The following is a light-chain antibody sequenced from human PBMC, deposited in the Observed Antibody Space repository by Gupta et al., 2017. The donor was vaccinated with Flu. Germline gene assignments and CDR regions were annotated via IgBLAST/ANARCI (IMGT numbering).Light chain of an antibody. CDR3: QQYNNYWS. CDR2: KTS. J-gene: IGKJ1*01. Sequence: DVHLTQSPSTLSASVGDRVTITCRASQNIRGWLAWYQQKPGKAPDLLIYKTSTLESGVPSRFSGSGSGTEFTLTINNLQPEDFATYYCQQYNNYWSFGQGTKVEVK. V-gene: IGKV1-5*03. CDR1: QNIRGW.